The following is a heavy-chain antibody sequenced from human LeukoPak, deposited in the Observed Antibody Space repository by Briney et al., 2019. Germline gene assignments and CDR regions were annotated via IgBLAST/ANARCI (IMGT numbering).Heavy chain of an antibody. CDR2: IKPDGTTK. J-gene: IGHJ4*02. CDR1: GFTFSSYW. D-gene: IGHD6-13*01. V-gene: IGHV3-7*03. CDR3: ARSIPYGTTWYGRSDY. Sequence: GGSLRLSCAASGFTFSSYWMSWVRQAPGKGLEWVAHIKPDGTTKFYVDSVKGRFTISRDNALNSLYLQMNSLRAEDTAIYYCARSIPYGTTWYGRSDYWGQGTLVTVSS.